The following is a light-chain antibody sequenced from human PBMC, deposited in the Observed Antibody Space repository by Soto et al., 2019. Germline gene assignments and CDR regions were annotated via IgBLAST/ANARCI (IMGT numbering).Light chain of an antibody. CDR1: SSDIGGYNY. Sequence: QSALTQPASVSGSPGQSISISCTGGSSDIGGYNYVSWYQQHPGKAPKLMIFDVSDRPSGVSNRFSGSKSGNTASLTISGLQAEDKAHYYCSSYTSTSSPWVFGGGTKLTVL. J-gene: IGLJ3*02. CDR2: DVS. V-gene: IGLV2-14*03. CDR3: SSYTSTSSPWV.